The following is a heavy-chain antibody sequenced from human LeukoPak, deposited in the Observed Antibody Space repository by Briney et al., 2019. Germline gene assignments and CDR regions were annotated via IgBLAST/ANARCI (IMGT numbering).Heavy chain of an antibody. CDR1: GGSFSSGGYS. CDR2: IYHSGST. V-gene: IGHV4-30-2*01. J-gene: IGHJ5*02. Sequence: SETLSLTCAVSGGSFSSGGYSWSWLGQPPGKGLEWIGYIYHSGSTYYNPSLNSRVTISVDRSKSQFSLKLSSVTAAGTAVYFCARGKAAAGTGRKWFDPWGQGTLVSVSS. D-gene: IGHD6-13*01. CDR3: ARGKAAAGTGRKWFDP.